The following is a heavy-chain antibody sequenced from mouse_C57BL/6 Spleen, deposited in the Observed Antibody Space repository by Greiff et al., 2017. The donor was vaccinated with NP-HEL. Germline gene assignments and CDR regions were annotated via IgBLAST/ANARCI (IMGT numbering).Heavy chain of an antibody. J-gene: IGHJ1*03. CDR1: GYTFTDYN. CDR2: INPNNGGT. Sequence: EVQLQQSGPELVKPGASVKIPCKASGYTFTDYNMDWVKQSHGKSLEWIGDINPNNGGTIYNQKFKGKATLTVDKSSSTAYMELRSLTSEDTAVYYCARRPSTVVATRYFDVWGTGTTVTVSS. V-gene: IGHV1-18*01. D-gene: IGHD1-1*01. CDR3: ARRPSTVVATRYFDV.